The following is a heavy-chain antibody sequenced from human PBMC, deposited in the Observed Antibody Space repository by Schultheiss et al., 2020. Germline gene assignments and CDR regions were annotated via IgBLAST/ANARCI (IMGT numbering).Heavy chain of an antibody. J-gene: IGHJ3*02. D-gene: IGHD3-22*01. CDR2: IYYSGST. CDR3: ARDAGYYDSSGSAFDI. CDR1: GGSVSSGSYY. Sequence: SETLSLTCTVSGGSVSSGSYYWSWIRQHPGKGLEWIGYIYYSGSTYYNPSLKSRVTISVDTSKNQFSLKLSSVTAADTAVYYCARDAGYYDSSGSAFDIWGQATMVTASS. V-gene: IGHV4-31*03.